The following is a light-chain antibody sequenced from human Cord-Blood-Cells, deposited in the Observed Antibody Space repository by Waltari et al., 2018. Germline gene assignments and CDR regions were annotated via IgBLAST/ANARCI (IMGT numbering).Light chain of an antibody. CDR2: AAS. J-gene: IGKJ2*02. V-gene: IGKV1-39*01. CDR3: QQSYSTPRT. Sequence: IQMTQSQSSLSASVGDRVTITCRASQSISSYLNWYQQKPGKAPKRLLDAASSFQSGGPSRFSGSGSGTDFTLTISSLQPEYFATYYCQQSYSTPRTFGQGTKLEIK. CDR1: QSISSY.